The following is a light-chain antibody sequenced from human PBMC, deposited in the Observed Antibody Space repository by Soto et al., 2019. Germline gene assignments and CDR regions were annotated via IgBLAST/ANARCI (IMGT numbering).Light chain of an antibody. Sequence: QSVLTQPPSASGTPGQRVTISCSGSTSNIGSGYDVHWYQQVPGLAPKLLIYANINRPSGVPDRFSGSKSGTSASLAITGLQAEDEADYYCQSYDNSLSGWVFGGGTKLTVL. J-gene: IGLJ2*01. V-gene: IGLV1-40*01. CDR1: TSNIGSGYD. CDR3: QSYDNSLSGWV. CDR2: ANI.